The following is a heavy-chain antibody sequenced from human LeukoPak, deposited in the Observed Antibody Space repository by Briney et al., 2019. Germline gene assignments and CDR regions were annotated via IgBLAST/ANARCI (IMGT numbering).Heavy chain of an antibody. CDR1: GFTFSNYA. V-gene: IGHV3-30*03. J-gene: IGHJ4*02. D-gene: IGHD2-15*01. CDR2: ISYDATIT. CDR3: ARAPKYCSGGNCYRFDY. Sequence: PGGSLRLSCDASGFTFSNYAMHWLRQAPGKGLEWVALISYDATITHYLDSVKGRFTISRDNSKNTVYLQMNSLRGEDSAVYYCARAPKYCSGGNCYRFDYWGQGTLVTVSS.